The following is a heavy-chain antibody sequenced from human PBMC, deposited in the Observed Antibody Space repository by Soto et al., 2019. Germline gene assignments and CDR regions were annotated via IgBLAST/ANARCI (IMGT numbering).Heavy chain of an antibody. Sequence: SVKVSCKASGGTFSSYAISWVRQAPGQGLEWMGGIIPIFGTANYAQKFQGRVTITRDASTSTAYMELSRLRSDDTAVYYCASPPADCSSTSCHKGSYYYYGMDVWGQGTTVTVS. CDR3: ASPPADCSSTSCHKGSYYYYGMDV. J-gene: IGHJ6*02. CDR1: GGTFSSYA. D-gene: IGHD2-2*02. CDR2: IIPIFGTA. V-gene: IGHV1-69*05.